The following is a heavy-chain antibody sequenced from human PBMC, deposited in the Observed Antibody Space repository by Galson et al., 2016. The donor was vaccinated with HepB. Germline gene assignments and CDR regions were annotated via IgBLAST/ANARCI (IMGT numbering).Heavy chain of an antibody. J-gene: IGHJ4*02. CDR3: ARGNGQAGRQIDS. CDR2: ISHDGNQQ. CDR1: GFRGYA. Sequence: SLRLSCAASGFRGYAMHWVRQAPGKGLEWVAVISHDGNQQRYSDSVRGRFTVSRDYSNNALYLQMSALRGDDTAVYFCARGNGQAGRQIDSWGQGTLVTVSS. D-gene: IGHD6-6*01. V-gene: IGHV3-30*03.